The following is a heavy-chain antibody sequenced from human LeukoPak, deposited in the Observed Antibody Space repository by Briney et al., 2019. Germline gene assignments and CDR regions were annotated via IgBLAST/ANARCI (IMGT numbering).Heavy chain of an antibody. Sequence: ASVKVSCKASGYTFTGYYMHWVRQAPGQGLEWMGWINPNSGGTNYAQKFQGRVTMTRDTSISTANMELSRLRSDDTAVYYCARDSYYYGSGSYYYYYYYMDVWGKGTTVTISS. CDR2: INPNSGGT. D-gene: IGHD3-10*01. CDR3: ARDSYYYGSGSYYYYYYYMDV. J-gene: IGHJ6*03. V-gene: IGHV1-2*02. CDR1: GYTFTGYY.